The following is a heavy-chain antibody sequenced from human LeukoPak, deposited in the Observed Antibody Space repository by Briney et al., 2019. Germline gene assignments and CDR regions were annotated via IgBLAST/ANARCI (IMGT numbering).Heavy chain of an antibody. CDR3: ARDPGDIDLLGWFDP. V-gene: IGHV4-39*07. J-gene: IGHJ5*02. Sequence: SETLSLTCTVSGGSISSRNYYWGWIRQPPGKGLEWIGSFYYSGSTYYNPSLKSRVTISVDTSKNQFSLKLSSVTAADTAVYYCARDPGDIDLLGWFDPWGQGTLVTVSS. D-gene: IGHD2-15*01. CDR1: GGSISSRNYY. CDR2: FYYSGST.